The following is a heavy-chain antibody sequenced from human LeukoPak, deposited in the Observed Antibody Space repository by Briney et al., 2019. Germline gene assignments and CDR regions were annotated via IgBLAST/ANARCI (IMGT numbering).Heavy chain of an antibody. V-gene: IGHV4-59*08. Sequence: PSETLSLTCTVSGGSISSYYWSWIRQPPGEGLEWIGYIYYSGSTNYNPSLKSRVTISVDTSKNQFSLKLSSVTAADTAVYYCARQLNLVTIFGVAPSEIDYWGQGTLVTVSS. CDR1: GGSISSYY. CDR2: IYYSGST. J-gene: IGHJ4*02. CDR3: ARQLNLVTIFGVAPSEIDY. D-gene: IGHD3-3*01.